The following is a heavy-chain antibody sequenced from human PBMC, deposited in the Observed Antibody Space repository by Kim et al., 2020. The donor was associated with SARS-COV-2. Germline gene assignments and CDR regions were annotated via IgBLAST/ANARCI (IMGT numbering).Heavy chain of an antibody. V-gene: IGHV1-18*01. CDR3: ARARKGIMIFGVVDGPFDS. D-gene: IGHD3-3*01. CDR2: ISAYNGNT. J-gene: IGHJ4*02. CDR1: GYTFTSYG. Sequence: ASVKVSCKASGYTFTSYGISWVRQAPGQGLEWMGRISAYNGNTNYAQKLQGRVTMTTDTSTSTAYMELRSLRSDDTAVYYCARARKGIMIFGVVDGPFDSWGQGTLVTVSS.